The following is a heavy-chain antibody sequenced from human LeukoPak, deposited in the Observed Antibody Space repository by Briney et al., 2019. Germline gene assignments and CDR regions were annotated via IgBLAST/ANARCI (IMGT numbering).Heavy chain of an antibody. CDR1: GFTFRSYA. V-gene: IGHV3-23*01. J-gene: IGHJ5*02. Sequence: PGGSLRLSCAASGFTFRSYAMSWVRQAPGKGVEWVSAISGSGGSTYYADSVKGRFTISRDNSKNTLYLQMNSLRAEDTAVYYCAKLTTYRIAAAGTGFDPWGQGTLVTVSS. CDR3: AKLTTYRIAAAGTGFDP. D-gene: IGHD6-13*01. CDR2: ISGSGGST.